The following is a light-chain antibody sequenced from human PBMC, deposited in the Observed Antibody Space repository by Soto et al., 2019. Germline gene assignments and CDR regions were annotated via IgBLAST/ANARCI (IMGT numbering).Light chain of an antibody. J-gene: IGKJ4*01. Sequence: EIVMTRSPATLSVSPGESVTLSCRASQSISGNLAWYQQKPGQAPRPLMFRTSTRATGFPARFSGSGSGTEFNLTISSLQSEDFAIYYCQHYNNWPRATFGGGTKVDIK. CDR1: QSISGN. V-gene: IGKV3-15*01. CDR2: RTS. CDR3: QHYNNWPRAT.